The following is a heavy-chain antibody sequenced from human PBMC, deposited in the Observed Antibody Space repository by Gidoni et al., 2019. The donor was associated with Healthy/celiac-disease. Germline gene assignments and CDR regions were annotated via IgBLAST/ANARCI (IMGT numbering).Heavy chain of an antibody. CDR2: MNPNSGNT. V-gene: IGHV1-8*01. D-gene: IGHD6-19*01. CDR3: ARSRNGKWIAVAVTSLDP. Sequence: QMQLVQSGAEVRKPGASVKASCKASGYTFTSYDINWVRQATGQGLEWMGWMNPNSGNTGYAQKFQGRVTMTRNTSIRTAYMELSSLRSEDTAVYDCARSRNGKWIAVAVTSLDPWGQGTLVTVSS. CDR1: GYTFTSYD. J-gene: IGHJ5*02.